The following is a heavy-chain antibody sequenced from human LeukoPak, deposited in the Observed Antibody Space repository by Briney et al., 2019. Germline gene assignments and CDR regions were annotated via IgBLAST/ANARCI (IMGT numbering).Heavy chain of an antibody. Sequence: GGSLRLSCAASGFTFSSYDMHWVRQATGKGLEWVSAIGTAGDTYYPGSVKGRFTISRENAKNSLYLQMNSLRAGDTAVYYCARGGGGYSGYDFDYWGQGTLVTVSS. CDR1: GFTFSSYD. J-gene: IGHJ4*02. CDR3: ARGGGGYSGYDFDY. V-gene: IGHV3-13*01. CDR2: IGTAGDT. D-gene: IGHD5-12*01.